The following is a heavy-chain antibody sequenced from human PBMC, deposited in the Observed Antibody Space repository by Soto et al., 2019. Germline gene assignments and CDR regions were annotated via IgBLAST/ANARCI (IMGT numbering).Heavy chain of an antibody. CDR3: ARANYDGFDY. V-gene: IGHV4-30-2*01. Sequence: SETLSLTCAVSGGSISSGGYSWSWIRQPPGKGLEWIGYIYHSGSTYYNPSLKSRVTISVDRSKNQFSLKLSSVTAADTAVYYCARANYDGFDYWGQGTLVTVSS. J-gene: IGHJ4*02. CDR1: GGSISSGGYS. CDR2: IYHSGST. D-gene: IGHD1-7*01.